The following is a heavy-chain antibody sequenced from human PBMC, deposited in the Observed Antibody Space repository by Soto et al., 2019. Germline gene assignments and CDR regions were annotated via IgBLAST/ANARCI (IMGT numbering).Heavy chain of an antibody. Sequence: SETMSLTCAVYGGSFSGYYLSWIRQPPGKGLEWIGEINHSGSTNYNPSLKSRVTISVDTSKNQFSLKLSSVTAADTAVYYCARGPYSGYDADFDYWGQGTLVTVSS. V-gene: IGHV4-34*01. CDR3: ARGPYSGYDADFDY. CDR1: GGSFSGYY. CDR2: INHSGST. J-gene: IGHJ4*02. D-gene: IGHD5-12*01.